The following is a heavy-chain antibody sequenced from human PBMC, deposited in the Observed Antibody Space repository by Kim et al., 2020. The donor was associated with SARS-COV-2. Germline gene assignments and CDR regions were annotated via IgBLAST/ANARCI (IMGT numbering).Heavy chain of an antibody. CDR1: GFTFSSYG. CDR3: ARDRAARVGDAFDI. Sequence: GGSLRLSCAASGFTFSSYGMHWVRQAPGKGLEWVAVICGVGSNKYYADSVKGRFTISRDNSKNTLYLQMNSLRAEDTAVYYCARDRAARVGDAFDIWGQGTMVTVSS. J-gene: IGHJ3*02. D-gene: IGHD6-6*01. V-gene: IGHV3-33*08. CDR2: ICGVGSNK.